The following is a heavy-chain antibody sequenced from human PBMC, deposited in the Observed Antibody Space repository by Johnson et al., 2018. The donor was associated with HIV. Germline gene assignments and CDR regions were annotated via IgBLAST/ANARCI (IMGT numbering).Heavy chain of an antibody. D-gene: IGHD1-14*01. Sequence: VQLVESGGGLVKPGGSLALSCAASGFTFSDAWMNLVRQAPGQGLEWVRRVTSSATSGTAGYAAPVRGRFTFSTDASKTTLYLRMNSLRAEDTAVYYCARDGMAATKANIWGQGTMVTVSS. CDR2: VTSSATSGTA. CDR3: ARDGMAATKANI. V-gene: IGHV3-15*05. CDR1: GFTFSDAW. J-gene: IGHJ3*02.